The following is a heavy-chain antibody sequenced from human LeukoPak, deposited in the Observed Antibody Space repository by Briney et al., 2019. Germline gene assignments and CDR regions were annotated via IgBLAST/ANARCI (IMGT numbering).Heavy chain of an antibody. Sequence: PGGSLRLSCAASGFTFSSYEMNWVRHAPGKGLGWVSYISSSGSTIYYADSVKGRFTISRDNAKNSLYLQINSLRAEDTAVYYCAELGITMIGGVWGKGTTVTISS. CDR2: ISSSGSTI. J-gene: IGHJ6*04. D-gene: IGHD3-10*02. V-gene: IGHV3-48*03. CDR3: AELGITMIGGV. CDR1: GFTFSSYE.